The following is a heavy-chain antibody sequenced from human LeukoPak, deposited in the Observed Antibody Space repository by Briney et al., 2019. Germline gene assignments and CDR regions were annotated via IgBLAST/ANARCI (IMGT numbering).Heavy chain of an antibody. D-gene: IGHD3-10*01. CDR1: GYTFTGYY. CDR3: ARGYYYGSGSYSAVDY. Sequence: ASVKVSXKASGYTFTGYYMHWVRQAPGQGLEWMGWINPNSGGTNYAQKFQGRVTMTRDTSISTAYMELSRLRSDDTAVYYCARGYYYGSGSYSAVDYWGQGTLVTVSS. V-gene: IGHV1-2*02. CDR2: INPNSGGT. J-gene: IGHJ4*02.